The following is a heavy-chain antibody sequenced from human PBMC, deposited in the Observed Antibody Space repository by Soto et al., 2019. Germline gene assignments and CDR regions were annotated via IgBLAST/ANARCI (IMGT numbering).Heavy chain of an antibody. CDR3: ARDPRGGGWYIPYYFDY. D-gene: IGHD6-19*01. Sequence: ASVKVSCKASGYTFTGYYMHWVRQAPGQGLEWMGWINPNSGGTNYAQKFQGRATMTRDTSISTAYMELSRLRSDDTAVYYCARDPRGGGWYIPYYFDYWGQGTLVTVSS. CDR2: INPNSGGT. V-gene: IGHV1-2*02. J-gene: IGHJ4*02. CDR1: GYTFTGYY.